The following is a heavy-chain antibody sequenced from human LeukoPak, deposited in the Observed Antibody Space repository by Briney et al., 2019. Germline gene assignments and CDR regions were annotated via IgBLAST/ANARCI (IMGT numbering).Heavy chain of an antibody. D-gene: IGHD3-16*01. Sequence: GGSLRLSCAASGFTFSNAWMSWVRQAPGKGLEWVGCIKSKTDGGTTDYAAPVKGRFTISRDDSKNTLYLQMNSLKTEDTAVYYCTTGLSVGGAFDIWGQGTMVTVSS. V-gene: IGHV3-15*01. J-gene: IGHJ3*02. CDR3: TTGLSVGGAFDI. CDR1: GFTFSNAW. CDR2: IKSKTDGGTT.